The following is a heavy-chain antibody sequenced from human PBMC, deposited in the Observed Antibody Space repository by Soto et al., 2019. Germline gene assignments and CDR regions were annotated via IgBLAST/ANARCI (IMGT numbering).Heavy chain of an antibody. CDR1: GGSISSSSYY. D-gene: IGHD5-12*01. CDR3: ARLGSRYSGDDQRWDNFDY. CDR2: IYYSGST. V-gene: IGHV4-39*01. Sequence: NPSATLSLICTVSGGSISSSSYYWVWIRQPPGKGLEWIGSIYYSGSTYYNPSLKSRVTISVDTSKNQFSLKLSSVTAADTAVYYCARLGSRYSGDDQRWDNFDYWGQGTLVTVSS. J-gene: IGHJ4*02.